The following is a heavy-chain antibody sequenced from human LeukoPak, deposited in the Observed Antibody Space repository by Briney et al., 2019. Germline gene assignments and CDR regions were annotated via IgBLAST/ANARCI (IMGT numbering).Heavy chain of an antibody. D-gene: IGHD2-2*01. CDR2: IYYSGST. J-gene: IGHJ6*03. CDR1: GGSISSSSYY. V-gene: IGHV4-39*07. CDR3: ARDQGYCSSTSCRYYMDV. Sequence: PSETLSLTCTVSGGSISSSSYYWGWIRQPPGKGLEWIGSIYYSGSTYYNPSLKSRVTMSVDTSKNQFSLKLSSVTAADTAVYYCARDQGYCSSTSCRYYMDVWGKGTTVTVSS.